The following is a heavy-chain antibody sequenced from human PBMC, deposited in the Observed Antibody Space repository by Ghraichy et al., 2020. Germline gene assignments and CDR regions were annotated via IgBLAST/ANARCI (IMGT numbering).Heavy chain of an antibody. Sequence: GGSLRLSCAASGFAYNSYWMNWVRQAPGKGLEWVAYIKYDGSAEYYVDSVKGRFAISRDNPKNSLFLQMNSLRAEDTAVYYCARGWGRFDYWGQGTLVTVSS. D-gene: IGHD2-21*02. J-gene: IGHJ4*02. CDR1: GFAYNSYW. CDR3: ARGWGRFDY. CDR2: IKYDGSAE. V-gene: IGHV3-7*01.